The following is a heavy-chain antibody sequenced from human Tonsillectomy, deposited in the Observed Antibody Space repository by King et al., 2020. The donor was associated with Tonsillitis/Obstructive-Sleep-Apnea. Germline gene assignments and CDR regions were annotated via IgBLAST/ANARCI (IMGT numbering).Heavy chain of an antibody. Sequence: VQLQESGPGLVKPSETLSLTCTVSGGSVSSGSYYWSWIRQPPGKGLEWIGYIYYSGSTNYNPSLKSRVTISLDTSKNQFSLKLSSVTAADTAVYYCARVESTFRDYWGQGTLVTVSS. J-gene: IGHJ4*02. D-gene: IGHD1-1*01. CDR1: GGSVSSGSYY. V-gene: IGHV4-61*01. CDR2: IYYSGST. CDR3: ARVESTFRDY.